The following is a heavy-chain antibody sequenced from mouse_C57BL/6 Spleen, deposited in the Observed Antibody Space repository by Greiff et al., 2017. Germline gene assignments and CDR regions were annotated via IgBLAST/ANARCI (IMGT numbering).Heavy chain of an antibody. CDR2: ISSGSSTI. D-gene: IGHD2-5*01. CDR1: GFTFSDYG. V-gene: IGHV5-17*01. J-gene: IGHJ1*03. CDR3: ARAYSNYHWYFDV. Sequence: EVKLMESGGGLVKPGGSLKLSCAASGFTFSDYGMHWVRQAPEKGLEWVAYISSGSSTIYYADTVKGRFTISRDNAKNTLFLQMTSLRSEDTAMYYCARAYSNYHWYFDVWGTGTTVTVSS.